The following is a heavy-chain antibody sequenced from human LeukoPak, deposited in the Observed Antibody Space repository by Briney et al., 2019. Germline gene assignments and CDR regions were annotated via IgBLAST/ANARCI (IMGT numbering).Heavy chain of an antibody. J-gene: IGHJ6*02. CDR1: AAGFSIYA. D-gene: IGHD4-23*01. Sequence: SVNLSFTSSAAGFSIYAYSWIWLAPAPGLELKGGIILIFGRTNYSQTFQVRVTITADEANGKDYLDLHSLRSGDTAADYCARRKDYGGSTGYYGIDVWGQGTTATVSS. CDR2: IILIFGRT. V-gene: IGHV1-69*13. CDR3: ARRKDYGGSTGYYGIDV.